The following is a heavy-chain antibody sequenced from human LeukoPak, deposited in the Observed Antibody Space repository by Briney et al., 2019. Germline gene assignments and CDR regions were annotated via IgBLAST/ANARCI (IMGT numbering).Heavy chain of an antibody. CDR3: ARGRFSGPDDY. CDR1: EFIFSSNY. V-gene: IGHV3-53*01. D-gene: IGHD6-19*01. CDR2: IYSGGAT. J-gene: IGHJ4*02. Sequence: GGSLILSCAVSEFIFSSNYMNWVRPAPGKGLEWVSVIYSGGATYYADSVRGRFTISRDNSKNMVSLQMTSLGAEDTAVYYCARGRFSGPDDYWGQGTLVTVSS.